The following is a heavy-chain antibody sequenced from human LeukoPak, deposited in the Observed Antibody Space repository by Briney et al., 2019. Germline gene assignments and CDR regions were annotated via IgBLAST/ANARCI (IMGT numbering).Heavy chain of an antibody. V-gene: IGHV4-38-2*02. D-gene: IGHD3-22*01. Sequence: SGTLSLTCTVSGYSLSSGYYWGWIRQPPGKGLEWIGSIYHSGSSYYNPSLKGRLTISVDTSKNQFSLKLSSVTAADTAVYYCARWGNTYYYDSSGYYYWGQGTLVTVSS. J-gene: IGHJ4*02. CDR2: IYHSGSS. CDR3: ARWGNTYYYDSSGYYY. CDR1: GYSLSSGYY.